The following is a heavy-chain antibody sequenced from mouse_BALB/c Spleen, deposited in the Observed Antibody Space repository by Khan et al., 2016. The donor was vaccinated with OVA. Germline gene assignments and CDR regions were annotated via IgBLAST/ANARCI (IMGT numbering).Heavy chain of an antibody. D-gene: IGHD2-3*01. V-gene: IGHV14-3*02. J-gene: IGHJ2*01. CDR1: GLNIKDTY. CDR3: ARMARK. Sequence: EVQLQQSGAELVKSGATVKLSCTASGLNIKDTYMHWLKQWPEQGLEWIGRIEPPNGNTKYDPKFQGKATITADPSSTTTSLPLSSLSSEDAAFFSCARMARKWGQGTTLTVSS. CDR2: IEPPNGNT.